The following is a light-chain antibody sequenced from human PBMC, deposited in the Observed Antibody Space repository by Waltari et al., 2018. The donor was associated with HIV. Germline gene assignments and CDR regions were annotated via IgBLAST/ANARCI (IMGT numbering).Light chain of an antibody. V-gene: IGKV1-5*03. Sequence: DIQMTQSPSTLSVSVGDRVTITCRASQSISNWLAWYQQKPGKAPKLLVYKTSSLESGVPSRFSGSGSGTEFTLTISSLQPDDFATYYCQQFQRYPVTFGQGTRLEIK. CDR1: QSISNW. J-gene: IGKJ5*01. CDR2: KTS. CDR3: QQFQRYPVT.